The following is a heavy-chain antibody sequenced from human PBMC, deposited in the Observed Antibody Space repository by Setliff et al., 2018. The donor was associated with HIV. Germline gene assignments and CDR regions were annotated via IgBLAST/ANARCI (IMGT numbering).Heavy chain of an antibody. CDR1: GYTFTSYY. J-gene: IGHJ4*02. V-gene: IGHV1-2*02. CDR3: ARGRYSGSYFLFDS. D-gene: IGHD1-26*01. Sequence: ASVKVSCKASGYTFTSYYMHWVRQAPGQGLEWMGCINLNTGNTNYAQKFQGRVAMTRDTSITTAYMEVSRLTSDDTAVYYCARGRYSGSYFLFDSWGQGTQVTVSS. CDR2: INLNTGNT.